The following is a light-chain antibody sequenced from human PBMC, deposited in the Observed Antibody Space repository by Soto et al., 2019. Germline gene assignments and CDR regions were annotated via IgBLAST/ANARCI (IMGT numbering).Light chain of an antibody. V-gene: IGLV2-11*01. CDR3: CSYAGSPYV. Sequence: QSALTQPRSVTGSPGQSVAIPCTGTSSDVGGYNYVSWFQQHPGQAPKVMICDVDKRPSGVPDRFSGSKSGNTASLTISGLQAEDEADYYCCSYAGSPYVFGGGT. J-gene: IGLJ1*01. CDR2: DVD. CDR1: SSDVGGYNY.